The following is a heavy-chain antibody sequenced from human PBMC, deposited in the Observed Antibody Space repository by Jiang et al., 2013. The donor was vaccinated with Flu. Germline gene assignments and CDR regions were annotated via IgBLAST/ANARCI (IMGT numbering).Heavy chain of an antibody. CDR2: FYDTVST. D-gene: IGHD1-1*01. V-gene: IGHV4-59*11. CDR3: ARATDNFSRNWSLDF. CDR1: GGSFTRHY. Sequence: GPGLVKPSETLSLTCTVSGGSFTRHYWNWIRQSPQKGLEWIGYFYDTVSTNYNPSLKSRVTISLDTSKNQFSLKLISVTAADTAVYYCARATDNFSRNWSLDFWGRGTQVTVSS. J-gene: IGHJ2*01.